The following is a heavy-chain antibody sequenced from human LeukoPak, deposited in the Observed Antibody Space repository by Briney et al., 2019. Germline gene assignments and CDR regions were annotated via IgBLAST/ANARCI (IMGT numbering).Heavy chain of an antibody. V-gene: IGHV3-11*01. Sequence: KSGGSLRLSCAASGFTFSDFYMSWIRQAPGKGLEWVSYISSSGSTIYYADSVKGRFTISRDNAKNSLYLQTNSLRAEDTAVYYCARRRYNWNAIDYWGQGTLVTVSS. CDR2: ISSSGSTI. J-gene: IGHJ4*02. CDR1: GFTFSDFY. CDR3: ARRRYNWNAIDY. D-gene: IGHD1-20*01.